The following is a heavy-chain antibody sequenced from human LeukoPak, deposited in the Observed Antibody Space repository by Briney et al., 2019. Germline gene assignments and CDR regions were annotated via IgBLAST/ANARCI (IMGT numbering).Heavy chain of an antibody. CDR1: GFTFSSSG. CDR3: ASARALYGYSGYDEPYFDC. V-gene: IGHV3-30*03. CDR2: ISYDGTNK. D-gene: IGHD5-12*01. J-gene: IGHJ4*02. Sequence: GRSLRLSCAASGFTFSSSGMHWVRQAPGKGLEWVAVISYDGTNKYFADSVTGRFTISRDNSKNTLYLQMNSLRADDTAVYYCASARALYGYSGYDEPYFDCWGQGTLVTVSS.